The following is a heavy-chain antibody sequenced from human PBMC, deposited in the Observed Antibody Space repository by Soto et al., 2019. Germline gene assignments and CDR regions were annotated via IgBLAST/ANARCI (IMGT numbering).Heavy chain of an antibody. CDR2: IYYSGST. D-gene: IGHD6-6*01. CDR3: ARSRAARYNWFDP. J-gene: IGHJ5*02. CDR1: GGSISSYY. V-gene: IGHV4-59*08. Sequence: SETLSLTCTVSGGSISSYYGSWIRQPPGKGLEWIGYIYYSGSTNYNPSLKSRVTISVDTSKNQFSLKLSSVTAADTAVYYCARSRAARYNWFDPWGQGTLVTVSS.